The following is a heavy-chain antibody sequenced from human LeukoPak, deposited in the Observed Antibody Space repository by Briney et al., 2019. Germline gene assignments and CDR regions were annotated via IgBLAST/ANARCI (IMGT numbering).Heavy chain of an antibody. D-gene: IGHD5-12*01. V-gene: IGHV4-59*01. CDR1: GDSISSYY. CDR2: IYYSGST. J-gene: IGHJ4*02. Sequence: SETLSLTCTVSGDSISSYYWNWIRQPPGKGLEWIGYIYYSGSTNYNPSLKSRVTISVDTSKNQFSLKLSSVTAVDTAVYYCARGQRRGYSGYDFDYWGQGTLVTVSS. CDR3: ARGQRRGYSGYDFDY.